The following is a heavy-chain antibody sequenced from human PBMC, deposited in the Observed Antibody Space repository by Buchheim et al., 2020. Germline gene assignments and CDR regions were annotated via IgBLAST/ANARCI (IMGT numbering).Heavy chain of an antibody. Sequence: EVQLVESGGGLVQPGGSLRLSCAASGFTFSSYEMNWVRQAPGKGLEWVSYISSSGSPIYYADSVKGRFTISRDNAKNSLSLKMNSLRAEDTAVYYCARISRIAARPDDYWGQGTL. CDR2: ISSSGSPI. V-gene: IGHV3-48*03. CDR3: ARISRIAARPDDY. J-gene: IGHJ4*02. CDR1: GFTFSSYE. D-gene: IGHD6-6*01.